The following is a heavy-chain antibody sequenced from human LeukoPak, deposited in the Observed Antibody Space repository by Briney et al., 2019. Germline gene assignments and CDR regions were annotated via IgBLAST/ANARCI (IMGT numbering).Heavy chain of an antibody. Sequence: SETLSLTCAVYGGSFSGYYWSWIRQPPGKGLEWIGEINHSGSTNYNPSLKSRVTISVDTSKNQFSLKLSSVTAADTAVYYRARGRSQGSGSYYEDYWGQGTLVTVSS. J-gene: IGHJ4*02. CDR3: ARGRSQGSGSYYEDY. CDR1: GGSFSGYY. V-gene: IGHV4-34*01. CDR2: INHSGST. D-gene: IGHD3-10*01.